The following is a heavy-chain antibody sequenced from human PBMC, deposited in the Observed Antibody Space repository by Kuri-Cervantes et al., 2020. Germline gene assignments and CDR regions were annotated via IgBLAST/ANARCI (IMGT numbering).Heavy chain of an antibody. J-gene: IGHJ4*02. V-gene: IGHV3-48*02. CDR2: ISSSSSTI. Sequence: GGSLRLSCAASGFTFSSYSMNWVRQAPGKGLEWVSYISSSSSTIYYADSVKGRFTISRDNAKNSLYLQMNSLGDEDTAVYYCARDTSKGSSGWFRIDYWGQGTLVTVSS. D-gene: IGHD6-19*01. CDR1: GFTFSSYS. CDR3: ARDTSKGSSGWFRIDY.